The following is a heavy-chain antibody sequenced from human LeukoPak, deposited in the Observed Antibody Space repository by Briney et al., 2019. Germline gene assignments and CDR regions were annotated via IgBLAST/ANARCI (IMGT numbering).Heavy chain of an antibody. J-gene: IGHJ4*02. CDR1: GYTFTGNY. D-gene: IGHD1-1*01. CDR2: INPNSGGT. CDR3: ARYTTTGTWDY. Sequence: ASVKVSCKASGYTFTGNYMHWVRQAPGQGLEWMGWINPNSGGTNYAQKFQGRVTITRDTSNSTGYMELSRLRSDDTALYYCARYTTTGTWDYWGQGTLVTVSS. V-gene: IGHV1-2*02.